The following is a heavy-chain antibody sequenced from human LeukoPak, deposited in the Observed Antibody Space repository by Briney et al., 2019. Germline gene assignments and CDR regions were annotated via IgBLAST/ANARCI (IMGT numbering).Heavy chain of an antibody. V-gene: IGHV3-23*01. J-gene: IGHJ4*02. CDR1: GFTFSNYA. D-gene: IGHD3-22*01. CDR2: VSGNAGNT. Sequence: GGSLRLSCTASGFTFSNYAMSWVRQAPGKGLEWVSAVSGNAGNTYYADSVKGRFTISRDNSKNTLYLQMNTLRAEDTAVYYCAKRRYYDSSGYDFDYWGQGTLVTVSS. CDR3: AKRRYYDSSGYDFDY.